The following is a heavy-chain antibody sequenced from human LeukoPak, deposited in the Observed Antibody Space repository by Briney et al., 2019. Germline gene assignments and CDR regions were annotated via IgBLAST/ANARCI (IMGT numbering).Heavy chain of an antibody. CDR2: INHSGST. Sequence: SETLSLTCAVYGGSFSGYYWSWIRQPPGKGLEWIGEINHSGSTNYNPSLKSRVTISVDTSKNQFSLKLSSVTAADTAVYYCARGGVGATSAAFDYWGQGTLVTVSS. D-gene: IGHD1-26*01. V-gene: IGHV4-34*01. J-gene: IGHJ4*02. CDR3: ARGGVGATSAAFDY. CDR1: GGSFSGYY.